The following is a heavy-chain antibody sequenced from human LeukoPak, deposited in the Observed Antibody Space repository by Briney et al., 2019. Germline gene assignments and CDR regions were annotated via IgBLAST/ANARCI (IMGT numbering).Heavy chain of an antibody. D-gene: IGHD2-2*01. J-gene: IGHJ4*02. Sequence: ASVKVSCKASGYIFTSYGISWVRQTPGQGLEWMGWSSYNGNTNYAQNLQGRVTMTTDTSTSTAYMELRSLRSDDTVVYYCARDSLIPPARSLDYWGQGTLVTVSS. V-gene: IGHV1-18*01. CDR2: SSYNGNT. CDR1: GYIFTSYG. CDR3: ARDSLIPPARSLDY.